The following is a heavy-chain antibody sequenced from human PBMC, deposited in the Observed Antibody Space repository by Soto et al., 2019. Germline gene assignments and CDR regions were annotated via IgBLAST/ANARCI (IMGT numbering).Heavy chain of an antibody. CDR2: INEDGSER. CDR3: GGSWFPYF. V-gene: IGHV3-7*05. CDR1: GFTFSTYW. Sequence: EVQLVESGGGLVQPGGSLRLSCAASGFTFSTYWMSWVRQTPGKGLEWVANINEDGSERYYVDSVKGRFTISRDNAKNSLFPQMNRPGGGETAGYYWGGSWFPYFRGQGTLVTVSS. J-gene: IGHJ4*02. D-gene: IGHD3-10*01.